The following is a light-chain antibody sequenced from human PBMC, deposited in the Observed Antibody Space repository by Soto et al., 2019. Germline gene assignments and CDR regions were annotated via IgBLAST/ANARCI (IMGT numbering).Light chain of an antibody. J-gene: IGKJ5*01. CDR3: QQRSNLFT. Sequence: EIVLTQSPATLSLSPGERATLSCRASQSVSSYLAWYQQKPGQAPRLLIYDASNRATGIPARFSGSGSGTDFTLTSSSLEPEDFAVDYCQQRSNLFTFGQGTRLEIK. CDR2: DAS. V-gene: IGKV3-11*01. CDR1: QSVSSY.